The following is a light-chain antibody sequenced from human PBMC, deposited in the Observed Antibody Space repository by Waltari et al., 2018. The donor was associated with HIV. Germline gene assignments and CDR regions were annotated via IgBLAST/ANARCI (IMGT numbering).Light chain of an antibody. CDR3: AAWDDSLSGRYV. CDR1: RANIGSNS. V-gene: IGLV1-47*01. J-gene: IGLJ1*01. CDR2: KNN. Sequence: QSVLTQPPSASGTPGQRVTISCSGRRANIGSNSVSWYQQVPGTAPKLLIYKNNQRPSGVPDRFSGSKSGTSASLAISGLRSEDEADYYCAAWDDSLSGRYVFGTGTKVTVL.